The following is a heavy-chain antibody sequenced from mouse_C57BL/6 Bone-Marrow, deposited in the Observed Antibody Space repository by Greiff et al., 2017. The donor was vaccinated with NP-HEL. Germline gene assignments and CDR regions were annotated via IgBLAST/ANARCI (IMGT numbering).Heavy chain of an antibody. CDR3: ARWAIYYYGSSY. CDR2: IYPRSGNT. Sequence: LQESGAELARPGASVKLSCKASGYTFTSYGISWVKQRTGQGLEWIGEIYPRSGNTYYNEKFKGKATLAADKSSSTAYMELRSLTSEDSAVYFCARWAIYYYGSSYWGQGTTLTVSS. D-gene: IGHD1-1*01. V-gene: IGHV1-81*01. J-gene: IGHJ2*01. CDR1: GYTFTSYG.